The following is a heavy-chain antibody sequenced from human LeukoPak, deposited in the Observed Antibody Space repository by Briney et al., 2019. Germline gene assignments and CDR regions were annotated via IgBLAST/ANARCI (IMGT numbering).Heavy chain of an antibody. CDR2: IIPIFGIA. D-gene: IGHD3-9*01. CDR3: ARDLRRSYDILTGYYEGSDY. Sequence: AASVKVSCKASGDSFSCYAISWVRQAPGQGLEWMGRIIPIFGIANYAQKFQGRVTITADKSTSTAYMELSSLRSEDTAVYYCARDLRRSYDILTGYYEGSDYWGQGTLVTVSS. V-gene: IGHV1-69*04. J-gene: IGHJ4*02. CDR1: GDSFSCYA.